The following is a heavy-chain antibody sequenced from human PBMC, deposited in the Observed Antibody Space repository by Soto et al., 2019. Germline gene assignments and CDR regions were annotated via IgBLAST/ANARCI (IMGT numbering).Heavy chain of an antibody. CDR3: ASGAHYYGMDV. Sequence: SETLSLTCAVYGGSFSGYYWSWIRQPPGKGLEWIGYIYYSGSTYYNPSLKSRVTISVDTSKNQFSLKLSSVTAADTAVYYCASGAHYYGMDVWGQGTTVTVSS. CDR1: GGSFSGYY. J-gene: IGHJ6*02. V-gene: IGHV4-30-4*01. CDR2: IYYSGST.